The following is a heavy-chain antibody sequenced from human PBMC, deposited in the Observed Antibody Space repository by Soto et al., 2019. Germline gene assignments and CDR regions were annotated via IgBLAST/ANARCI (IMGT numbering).Heavy chain of an antibody. Sequence: PSETLSLTCAVYGGSFSGYYWSWIRQPPGKGLEWIGEINHSGSTNYNPSLKSRVTISVDTSKNQFSLKLSSVTAADTAVYYCARAPYYYGSGSYYTPRYYMDVWGKGTTVTVSS. CDR1: GGSFSGYY. CDR3: ARAPYYYGSGSYYTPRYYMDV. D-gene: IGHD3-10*01. V-gene: IGHV4-34*01. CDR2: INHSGST. J-gene: IGHJ6*03.